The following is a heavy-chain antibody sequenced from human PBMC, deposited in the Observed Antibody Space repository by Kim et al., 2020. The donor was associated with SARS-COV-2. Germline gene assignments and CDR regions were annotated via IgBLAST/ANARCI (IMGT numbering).Heavy chain of an antibody. D-gene: IGHD3-22*01. CDR3: TATYYYDSSRYYLDY. V-gene: IGHV3-15*01. Sequence: GGSLRLSCAASGFTFSNAWMSWVRQAPGKGLEWVGRIKSKTDGGTTDYAAPVKGRFTISRDDSKNTLYLQMNSLKTEDTAVYYCTATYYYDSSRYYLDYWGQGTLVTVSS. J-gene: IGHJ4*02. CDR1: GFTFSNAW. CDR2: IKSKTDGGTT.